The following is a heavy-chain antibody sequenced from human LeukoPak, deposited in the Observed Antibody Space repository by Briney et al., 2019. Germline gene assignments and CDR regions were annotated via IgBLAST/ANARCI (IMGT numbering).Heavy chain of an antibody. J-gene: IGHJ4*02. CDR3: AKDGQLGGSSWFTLYFDY. Sequence: GSLRLSCAASGFTFSSYGMHWVRQAPGKGLEWVAFIRYDGSNKYYADSVKGRFTISRDNSKNALYLQMNSLRAEDTAVYYCAKDGQLGGSSWFTLYFDYWGQGTLVTVSS. CDR1: GFTFSSYG. V-gene: IGHV3-30*02. CDR2: IRYDGSNK. D-gene: IGHD6-13*01.